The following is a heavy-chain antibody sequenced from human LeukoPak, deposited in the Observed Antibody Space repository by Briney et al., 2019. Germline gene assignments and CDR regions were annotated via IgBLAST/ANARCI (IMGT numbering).Heavy chain of an antibody. CDR3: AGDSARTIFGVIST. Sequence: GGSLRLSCVASGFAFSKYAMHWVRQAPGKGLEWVGVVSYDGSNKFYADFVKGRFAISKDNSKNTLSLQMNGLRPEDTAMYYCAGDSARTIFGVISTWGQGTLVTVSS. V-gene: IGHV3-30*09. CDR1: GFAFSKYA. J-gene: IGHJ4*02. CDR2: VSYDGSNK. D-gene: IGHD3-3*01.